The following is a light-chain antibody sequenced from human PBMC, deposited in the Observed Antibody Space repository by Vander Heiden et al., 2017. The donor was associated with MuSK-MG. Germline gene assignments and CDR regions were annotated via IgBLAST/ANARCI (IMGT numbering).Light chain of an antibody. Sequence: AIRMTQSPSSLSASTGDRVTITCQASQDISSYLDWYQQKPGKAPKLLIYDASTLESGVPSRFSGSGSGTDFTLTISCLQSEDIATYYCQQYDNYPLTFGGGTKVEIK. CDR2: DAS. CDR3: QQYDNYPLT. J-gene: IGKJ4*01. V-gene: IGKV1-8*01. CDR1: QDISSY.